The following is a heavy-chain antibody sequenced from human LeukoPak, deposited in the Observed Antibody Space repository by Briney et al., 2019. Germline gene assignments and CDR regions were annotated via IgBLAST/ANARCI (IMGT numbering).Heavy chain of an antibody. J-gene: IGHJ4*02. Sequence: PGGSLRLSCAASGFTFSSYWMHWVRQAPGRGLVWVSRINSDGSSTSYADSVKGRFTISRDNAKNTLYLQMNSLRAEDTAVYYCAGEHILTGNPFDYWGQGTLVTVSS. V-gene: IGHV3-74*01. CDR1: GFTFSSYW. D-gene: IGHD3-9*01. CDR2: INSDGSST. CDR3: AGEHILTGNPFDY.